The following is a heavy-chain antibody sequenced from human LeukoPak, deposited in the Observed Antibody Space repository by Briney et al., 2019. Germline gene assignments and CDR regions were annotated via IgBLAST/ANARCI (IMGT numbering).Heavy chain of an antibody. CDR1: GGTFSSYA. D-gene: IGHD4-11*01. Sequence: SCKASGGTFSSYAISWVRQAPGKGLEWVSVIYSGGGTYYADSVKGRFTISRDNSKNTLYLQMNNLRAEDTAVYYCASLGFHDYSALGGQGTLVTVSS. V-gene: IGHV3-53*01. CDR2: IYSGGGT. CDR3: ASLGFHDYSAL. J-gene: IGHJ4*02.